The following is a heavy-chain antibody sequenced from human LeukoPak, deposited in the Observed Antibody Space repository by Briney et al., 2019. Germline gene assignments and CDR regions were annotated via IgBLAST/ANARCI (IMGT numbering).Heavy chain of an antibody. CDR2: IKQDGSEK. J-gene: IGHJ4*02. D-gene: IGHD3-9*01. CDR3: ARDPALRYFEKRNANDDY. V-gene: IGHV3-7*01. Sequence: GGSLRLSCAASGFTFSSYWMSWVRQAPGKGLEWVANIKQDGSEKYYVDSVKGRFTISRDNAKNPLYLQMNSLRAEDTAVYYCARDPALRYFEKRNANDDYWGQGTLVTVSS. CDR1: GFTFSSYW.